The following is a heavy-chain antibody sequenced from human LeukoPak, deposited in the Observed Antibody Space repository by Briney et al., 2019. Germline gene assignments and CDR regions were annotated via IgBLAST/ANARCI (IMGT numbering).Heavy chain of an antibody. V-gene: IGHV1-18*01. CDR1: GYTFTSYG. D-gene: IGHD2-2*01. J-gene: IGHJ4*02. CDR3: ARDLVVTCSSTSCHAFDY. CDR2: ISAYNGNT. Sequence: ASVKVSCKASGYTFTSYGISWVLQAPGQGLEWMGWISAYNGNTNYAQKLQGRVTMTTDTSTSTAYMELRSLRSDDTAVYYCARDLVVTCSSTSCHAFDYWGQGTLVTVSS.